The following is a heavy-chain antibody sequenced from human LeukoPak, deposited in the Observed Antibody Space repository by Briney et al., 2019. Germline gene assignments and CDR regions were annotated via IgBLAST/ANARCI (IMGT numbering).Heavy chain of an antibody. Sequence: SETLSLTCAVYGGSFSGYYWIWIRQSPGKGLEWTGEINHSGSTNYNPSLKSRVTISIDTSKNQFSLKLSSVTAADTAVYYCARGPQVPVANYWGQGTLVTVSS. CDR1: GGSFSGYY. CDR3: ARGPQVPVANY. D-gene: IGHD6-19*01. CDR2: INHSGST. V-gene: IGHV4-34*01. J-gene: IGHJ4*02.